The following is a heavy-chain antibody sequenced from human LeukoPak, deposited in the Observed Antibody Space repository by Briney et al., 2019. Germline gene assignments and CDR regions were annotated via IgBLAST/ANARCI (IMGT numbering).Heavy chain of an antibody. J-gene: IGHJ4*02. D-gene: IGHD5-24*01. Sequence: SETLSLTCTVSGGSISSSSYYWGWIRQPPGKGLEWIGSIYYSGSTYYNPSLKSRVTISVDTSRNQFSLKLSSVTAADTAVYYCARDDDGWNLDYWGQGTLVTVSS. CDR2: IYYSGST. CDR1: GGSISSSSYY. CDR3: ARDDDGWNLDY. V-gene: IGHV4-39*07.